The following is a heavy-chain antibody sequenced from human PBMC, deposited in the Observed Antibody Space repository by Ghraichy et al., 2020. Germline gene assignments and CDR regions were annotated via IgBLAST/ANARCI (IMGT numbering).Heavy chain of an antibody. Sequence: ASVKVSCKASGYTFNTYGISWVRQAPGQGLEWMGWISTYNDNTNYAQKFQGRVTMTADTSTSTVYLELRSLRSGDTAVYYCARALNTYASGLPPFHSWGQGTLVTVSS. CDR2: ISTYNDNT. V-gene: IGHV1-18*04. CDR1: GYTFNTYG. J-gene: IGHJ4*02. CDR3: ARALNTYASGLPPFHS. D-gene: IGHD3-10*01.